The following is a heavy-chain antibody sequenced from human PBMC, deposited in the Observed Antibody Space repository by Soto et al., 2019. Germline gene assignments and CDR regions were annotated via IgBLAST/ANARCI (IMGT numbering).Heavy chain of an antibody. D-gene: IGHD1-1*01. J-gene: IGHJ4*02. CDR1: GGSISSGDYY. Sequence: PSETLSLTCTVSGGSISSGDYYWSWIRQPPGKGLEWIGYIYYSGSTYYNPSLKSRVTISVDTSKNQFSLKLSSVTAADTAVYYCARDLGGPSTFDYWGQGTLVNRLL. CDR3: ARDLGGPSTFDY. V-gene: IGHV4-30-4*01. CDR2: IYYSGST.